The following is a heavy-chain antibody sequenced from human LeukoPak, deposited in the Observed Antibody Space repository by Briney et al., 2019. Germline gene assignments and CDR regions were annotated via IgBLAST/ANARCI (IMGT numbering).Heavy chain of an antibody. CDR3: ARESARLYYYDSSGYYY. CDR1: GYTFTSYG. D-gene: IGHD3-22*01. J-gene: IGHJ4*02. Sequence: ASVKVSCKASGYTFTSYGNSWVRQAPGQGLEWMGWISAYNGNTNYAQKLQGRVTMTTDTSTSTAYMELRSLRSDDTAVYYCARESARLYYYDSSGYYYWGQGTLVTVSS. V-gene: IGHV1-18*01. CDR2: ISAYNGNT.